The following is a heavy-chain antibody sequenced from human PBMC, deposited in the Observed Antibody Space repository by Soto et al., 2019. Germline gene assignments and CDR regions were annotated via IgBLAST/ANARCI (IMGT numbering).Heavy chain of an antibody. J-gene: IGHJ4*02. CDR2: TYYRSKWYN. CDR3: ARGFPTVVTVDY. V-gene: IGHV6-1*01. CDR1: GDSVSTNSAT. Sequence: PSQTLSLTCAISGDSVSTNSATWDWIRQSPSRGLKWLGRTYYRSKWYNDYAVSVKGRITINPDTSNNQLSLQLNSVTPADTAVYYCARGFPTVVTVDYWGQGTLVTVSS. D-gene: IGHD4-17*01.